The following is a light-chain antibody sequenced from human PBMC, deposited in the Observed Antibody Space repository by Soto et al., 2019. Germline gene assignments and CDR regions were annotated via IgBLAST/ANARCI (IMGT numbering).Light chain of an antibody. CDR2: EVS. J-gene: IGLJ1*01. V-gene: IGLV2-14*01. CDR1: SSDVGGYNY. Sequence: QSALTQPASVSGSPGQSITISCTGTSSDVGGYNYVSWYQQHPGKAPKLMIYEVSNRPSGVSNRFSGSTSGNTASLTISGVEAEDEADYHCYSYSSSSTYVFGTGTKLTVL. CDR3: YSYSSSSTYV.